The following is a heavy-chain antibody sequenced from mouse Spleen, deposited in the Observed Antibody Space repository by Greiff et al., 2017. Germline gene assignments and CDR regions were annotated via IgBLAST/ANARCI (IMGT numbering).Heavy chain of an antibody. V-gene: IGHV1-63*01. CDR1: GYTFTNYW. CDR3: GRGYNGSSYVFYYIDY. J-gene: IGHJ2*01. CDR2: IYPGGGYT. Sequence: QVQLQQSGAELVRPGTSVKMSCKASGYTFTNYWIGWVKQRPGHGLEWIGDIYPGGGYTNYNEKFKGKATLTADKSSSTAYMQFSSLTTEDSAIYYRGRGYNGSSYVFYYIDYWGQGTTITVSS. D-gene: IGHD1-1*01.